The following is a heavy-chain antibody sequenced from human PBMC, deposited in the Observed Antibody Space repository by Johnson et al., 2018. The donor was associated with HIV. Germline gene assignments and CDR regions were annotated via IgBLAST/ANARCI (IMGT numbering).Heavy chain of an antibody. D-gene: IGHD5-18*01. J-gene: IGHJ3*02. CDR3: ARAYTYGAFDI. V-gene: IGHV3-11*04. Sequence: QVQLVESGGGLVKPGGSLRLSCAASGLTFSDYDMSWIRQAPGKGLEWVSYISSSGSTTYYAGSVKGRFTISRDNSKNTLYLQMNSLRVDDTAIYYCARAYTYGAFDIWGQGTMVTVSS. CDR2: ISSSGSTT. CDR1: GLTFSDYD.